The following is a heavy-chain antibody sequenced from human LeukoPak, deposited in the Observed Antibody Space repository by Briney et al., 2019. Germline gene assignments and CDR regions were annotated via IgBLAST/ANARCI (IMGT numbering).Heavy chain of an antibody. CDR3: AKDLYGDYGFDY. CDR2: ISGSGGST. D-gene: IGHD4-17*01. Sequence: GGSLRLSCAASGFTFSSYAMSWVRQAPGKGLEWVSAISGSGGSTYYADSAKGRFTISRDNSKNTLYLQMNSLRAEDTAVYYCAKDLYGDYGFDYWGQGTLVTVSS. V-gene: IGHV3-23*01. CDR1: GFTFSSYA. J-gene: IGHJ4*02.